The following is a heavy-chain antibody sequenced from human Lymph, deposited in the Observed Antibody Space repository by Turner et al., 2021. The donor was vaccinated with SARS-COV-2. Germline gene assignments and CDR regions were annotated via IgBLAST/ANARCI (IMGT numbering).Heavy chain of an antibody. CDR3: SRDSPYCSSTSCYDP. CDR1: GGTFSSYA. Sequence: QVQLVQSGDEVKKPGCSVKVSCKASGGTFSSYAITWVRQAPGQGLEWMGGISPILAIANYAQKFQGKVTITADKATRTAYMELSSLRSKDTAVYYCSRDSPYCSSTSCYDPWGQGTLVTVSS. J-gene: IGHJ5*02. CDR2: ISPILAIA. V-gene: IGHV1-69*10. D-gene: IGHD2-2*01.